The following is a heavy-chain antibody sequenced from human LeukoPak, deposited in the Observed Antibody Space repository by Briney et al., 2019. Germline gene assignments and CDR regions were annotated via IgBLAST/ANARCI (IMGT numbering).Heavy chain of an antibody. CDR2: IRKDGGDI. CDR1: GFPFHNYW. CDR3: ARDAFGDFSY. Sequence: PGGSLRLSCAASGFPFHNYWMTWVRQAPGKGLEWVANIRKDGGDIHYVDSVKGRFTISRDNAKNSVYLQMHRLRAEDTAVYYCARDAFGDFSYWGQGILVTVSS. V-gene: IGHV3-7*01. J-gene: IGHJ4*02. D-gene: IGHD3-10*01.